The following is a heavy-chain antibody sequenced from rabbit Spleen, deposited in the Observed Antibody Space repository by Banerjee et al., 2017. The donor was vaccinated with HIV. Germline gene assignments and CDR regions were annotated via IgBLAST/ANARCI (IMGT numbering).Heavy chain of an antibody. J-gene: IGHJ3*01. D-gene: IGHD8-1*01. CDR1: GIDFSGYG. V-gene: IGHV1S7*01. Sequence: QLKESGGGLVQPGGSLKLSCTASGIDFSGYGITWVRQAPGKGLEWIGYIDLVFGVTYYATWVNGRFTISSHNAQNTLYLQLNSLTAADTATYFCARDSGTSFSSYGMDLWGQGTLVTVS. CDR3: ARDSGTSFSSYGMDL. CDR2: IDLVFGVT.